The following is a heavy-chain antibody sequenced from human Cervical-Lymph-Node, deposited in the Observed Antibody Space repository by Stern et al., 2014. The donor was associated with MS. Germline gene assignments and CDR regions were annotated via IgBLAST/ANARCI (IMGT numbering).Heavy chain of an antibody. CDR2: IYPGDSDI. J-gene: IGHJ4*02. D-gene: IGHD1-26*01. V-gene: IGHV5-51*01. Sequence: EDQLVESGAEVRKPGESLKISCKSSGYIFTNYWLAWVRQMPGKGLEWMGIIYPGDSDIRYNPSFQGQVTISGDKSISTAFLQWTSLKASDSAIYYCARQRSGARFDNWGQGTRVTVSS. CDR3: ARQRSGARFDN. CDR1: GYIFTNYW.